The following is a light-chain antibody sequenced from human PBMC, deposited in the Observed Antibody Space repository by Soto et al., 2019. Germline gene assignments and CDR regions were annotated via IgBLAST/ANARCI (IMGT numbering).Light chain of an antibody. J-gene: IGKJ1*01. CDR3: QQYGSSPT. CDR2: GAS. CDR1: QXILYSSNSKNY. V-gene: IGKV3-20*01. Sequence: DIVMTQSPDSLAVSLGERXTXTXXSXQXILYSSNSKNYLAWYQQKPGQAPRLLIYGASSRATGIPDRFSGSGSGTDFTLTISRLEPEDFAVYYCQQYGSSPTFGQGTKVDNK.